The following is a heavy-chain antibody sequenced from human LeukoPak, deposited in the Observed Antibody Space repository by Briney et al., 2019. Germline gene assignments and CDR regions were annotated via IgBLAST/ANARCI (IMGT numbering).Heavy chain of an antibody. J-gene: IGHJ4*02. D-gene: IGHD3-10*01. CDR3: AKDAVYYSWVDY. Sequence: QPGGYLGLSCAASGFTFSTYAMSWVRQTPGKGLEWVSSISGSGGITFCADSVKGRFTISRDNSKNTLYLQMNSLRAEDTAVYYCAKDAVYYSWVDYWGQGTLVTVSS. CDR1: GFTFSTYA. CDR2: ISGSGGIT. V-gene: IGHV3-23*01.